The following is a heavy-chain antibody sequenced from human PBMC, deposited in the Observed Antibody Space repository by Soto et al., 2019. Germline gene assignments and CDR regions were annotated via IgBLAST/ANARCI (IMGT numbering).Heavy chain of an antibody. D-gene: IGHD2-15*01. CDR1: GGSVIDGQTY. Sequence: PSETLSLTCTVSGGSVIDGQTYLNWIRQHPERGLEWMGYINYRGTTNYSPALKSRILISIDTSKNQFSLRLTSVTAADTAVYYCARDAPGVAPYWGQGTLVTVSS. CDR2: INYRGTT. V-gene: IGHV4-31*03. CDR3: ARDAPGVAPY. J-gene: IGHJ4*02.